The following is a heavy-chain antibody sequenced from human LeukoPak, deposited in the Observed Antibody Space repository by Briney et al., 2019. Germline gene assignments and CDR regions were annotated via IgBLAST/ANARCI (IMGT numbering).Heavy chain of an antibody. V-gene: IGHV3-23*01. CDR2: LSASGGST. J-gene: IGHJ6*02. D-gene: IGHD3-10*01. Sequence: GGSLRLSCAASGFTFTNYAMSWVRQAPGKGLEWVSALSASGGSTYYADSVKGRFTISRDNSKNSLSLQLNSLRDEDTAVYFCAKVIRGGYGMDVWGQGTTVTVSS. CDR3: AKVIRGGYGMDV. CDR1: GFTFTNYA.